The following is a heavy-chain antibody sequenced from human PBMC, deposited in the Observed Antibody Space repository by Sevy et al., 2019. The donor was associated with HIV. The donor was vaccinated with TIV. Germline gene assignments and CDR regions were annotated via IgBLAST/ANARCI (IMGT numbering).Heavy chain of an antibody. CDR1: GGSISSYY. CDR2: IYTSGST. CDR3: ARDGWGGAARPGRPPADYYYYYGMDV. D-gene: IGHD6-6*01. V-gene: IGHV4-4*07. J-gene: IGHJ6*02. Sequence: SETLSLTCTVSGGSISSYYWSWIRQPAGKGLEWIGRIYTSGSTNYNPSLKSRVTMSVDTSKNQFSLKLSSVTAAETAVYYCARDGWGGAARPGRPPADYYYYYGMDVWGQGTTVTVSS.